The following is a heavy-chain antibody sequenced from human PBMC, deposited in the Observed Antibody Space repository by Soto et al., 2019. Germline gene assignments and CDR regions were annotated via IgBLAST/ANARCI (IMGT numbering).Heavy chain of an antibody. CDR1: GGSFSGYY. D-gene: IGHD1-1*01. Sequence: PSETLSLTCAVYGGSFSGYYCSWIRQPPGKGLEWIGEINHSGSTNYNPSLKSRVTISVDTSKNQFSLKVTSVTAADTAVYYCARGQRDNINLFKYERFDPWGQGTLVTVSS. V-gene: IGHV4-34*01. CDR2: INHSGST. J-gene: IGHJ5*02. CDR3: ARGQRDNINLFKYERFDP.